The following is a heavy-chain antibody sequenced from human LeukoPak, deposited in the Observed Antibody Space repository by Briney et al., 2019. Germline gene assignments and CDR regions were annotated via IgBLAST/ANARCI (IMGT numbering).Heavy chain of an antibody. Sequence: SVKVSCKASEGTFSSYAISWVRQAPGQGLEGVGGIIPIFGTANYAQKFQGRVTITADESTSTAYMELSSLRSEDTAVYYCAGDYYGSGREIRGTNWFDPWGQGTLVTVSS. CDR1: EGTFSSYA. CDR2: IIPIFGTA. D-gene: IGHD3-10*01. V-gene: IGHV1-69*01. CDR3: AGDYYGSGREIRGTNWFDP. J-gene: IGHJ5*02.